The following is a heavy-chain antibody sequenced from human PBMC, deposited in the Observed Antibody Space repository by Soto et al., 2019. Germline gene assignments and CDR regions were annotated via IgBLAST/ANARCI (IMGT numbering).Heavy chain of an antibody. CDR1: GGSFSGYY. Sequence: QVQLQQWGAGLLKPAETLSLTCAVYGGSFSGYYWSWIRQPPGKRLEWIGEINQSGSTNYNPSLKSRLTIAVDTSLKQFSLQRRSVPAADVAVYYCFYGYYAAGMDVWGQGTTVTVSS. J-gene: IGHJ6*02. V-gene: IGHV4-34*01. CDR3: FYGYYAAGMDV. D-gene: IGHD4-17*01. CDR2: INQSGST.